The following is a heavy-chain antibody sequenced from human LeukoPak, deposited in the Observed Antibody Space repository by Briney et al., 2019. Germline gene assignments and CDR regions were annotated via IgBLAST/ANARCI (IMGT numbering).Heavy chain of an antibody. V-gene: IGHV4-4*02. Sequence: PSETLSLTCAVSGGSISSTDWWIWVRQPPGKGLEWIGEIHHSGSTNYNPSLQSRVTISLDTSKNQLSLRLSSVTAADTAVYYCAREREGGYSYEIDYWGQGILVTVSS. D-gene: IGHD5-18*01. CDR1: GGSISSTDW. CDR2: IHHSGST. CDR3: AREREGGYSYEIDY. J-gene: IGHJ4*02.